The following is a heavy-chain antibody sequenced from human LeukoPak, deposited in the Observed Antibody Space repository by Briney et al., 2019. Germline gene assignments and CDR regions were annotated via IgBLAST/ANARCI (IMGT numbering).Heavy chain of an antibody. V-gene: IGHV3-30*18. CDR1: GFTFSSYG. CDR3: AKGYCSSTSCQIRGDAFDI. D-gene: IGHD2-2*01. J-gene: IGHJ3*02. Sequence: GRSLRLSCAASGFTFSSYGMHWVRQAPGKGLEWVAVISYDGSNKYYAVSVKGRFTISRDNSKNTLYLQMNSLRAEDTAVHYCAKGYCSSTSCQIRGDAFDIWGQGTMVTVSS. CDR2: ISYDGSNK.